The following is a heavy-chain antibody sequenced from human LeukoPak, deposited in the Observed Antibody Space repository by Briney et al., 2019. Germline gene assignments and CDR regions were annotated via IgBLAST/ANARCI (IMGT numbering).Heavy chain of an antibody. CDR3: ARSSYHLRYSSGWYY. J-gene: IGHJ4*02. CDR2: IIPLLGTA. D-gene: IGHD6-19*01. V-gene: IGHV1-69*13. Sequence: ASVKVSCKASGYTFTSYGISWVRQAPGQGLEWMGGIIPLLGTANYAQKFQGRVTITADDSTSTAYMELSSLRSEDTAVYYCARSSYHLRYSSGWYYWGQGTLVTVSS. CDR1: GYTFTSYG.